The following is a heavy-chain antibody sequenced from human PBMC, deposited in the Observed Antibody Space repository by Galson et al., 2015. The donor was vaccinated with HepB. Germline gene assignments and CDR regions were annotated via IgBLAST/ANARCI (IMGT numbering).Heavy chain of an antibody. CDR3: ARSIRRGGVIEYDFDY. Sequence: SLRLSCAASKFTFSSYDMHWVRQATGKGLEWVSAIGPAGDTYYLGSVRGRFTISRENAKNSLYLQMNSLRAGDTAVYFCARSIRRGGVIEYDFDYWGQGTLVTVSS. D-gene: IGHD3-16*02. V-gene: IGHV3-13*01. CDR2: IGPAGDT. J-gene: IGHJ4*02. CDR1: KFTFSSYD.